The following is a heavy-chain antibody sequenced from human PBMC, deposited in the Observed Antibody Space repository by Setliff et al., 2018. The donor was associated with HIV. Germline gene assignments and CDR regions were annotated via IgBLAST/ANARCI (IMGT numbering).Heavy chain of an antibody. V-gene: IGHV4-39*01. D-gene: IGHD2-15*01. CDR1: GDSISNSAYF. J-gene: IGHJ4*02. CDR3: ARRLVVVAAEDYFDS. CDR2: IYYNGDT. Sequence: SETLSLTCSVSGDSISNSAYFWGWIRQPSGKGLEYIGSIYYNGDTYYNPSLKSRVTISVDTSNNQFPLKLRSVTAAGTAVYYCARRLVVVAAEDYFDSWGQGALVTVSS.